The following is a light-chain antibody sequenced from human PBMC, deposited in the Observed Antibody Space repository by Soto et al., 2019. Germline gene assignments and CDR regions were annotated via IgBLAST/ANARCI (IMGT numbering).Light chain of an antibody. CDR1: SSDVGGYKY. CDR2: EVS. Sequence: QSALTQPASVSGSPGQSITISCTGTSSDVGGYKYVSWYQQHPDKAPKLIIFEVSNRPSGISSRFSGSKSGNTASLTISGLHAEDEADDYCASYTSSSTSVIFGRGTKVTVL. J-gene: IGLJ2*01. V-gene: IGLV2-14*01. CDR3: ASYTSSSTSVI.